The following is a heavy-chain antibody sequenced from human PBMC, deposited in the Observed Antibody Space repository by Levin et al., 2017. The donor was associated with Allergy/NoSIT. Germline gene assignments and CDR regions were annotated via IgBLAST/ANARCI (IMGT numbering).Heavy chain of an antibody. D-gene: IGHD2-2*02. Sequence: SCAASGFTFSSYAMHWVRQAPGKGLEWVAVISYDGSNKYYADSVKGRFTISRDNSKNTLYLQMNSLRAEDTAVYYCARVTRYCSSTSCYTGIDYWGQGTLVTVSS. V-gene: IGHV3-30*04. J-gene: IGHJ4*02. CDR3: ARVTRYCSSTSCYTGIDY. CDR1: GFTFSSYA. CDR2: ISYDGSNK.